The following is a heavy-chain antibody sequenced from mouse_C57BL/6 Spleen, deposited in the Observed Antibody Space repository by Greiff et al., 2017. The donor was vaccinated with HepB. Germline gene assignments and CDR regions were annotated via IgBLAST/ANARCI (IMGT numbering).Heavy chain of an antibody. V-gene: IGHV1-64*01. CDR1: GYTFTSYW. Sequence: VQLQQPGAELVKPGASVKLSCKASGYTFTSYWMHWVKQRPGQGLEWIGMIHPNSGSTNYNEKFKSKATLTVDKSSSTAYMQLSSLTSEDSAVYYCARSKLTGTGYAMDYWGQGTSVTVSS. D-gene: IGHD4-1*01. CDR2: IHPNSGST. CDR3: ARSKLTGTGYAMDY. J-gene: IGHJ4*01.